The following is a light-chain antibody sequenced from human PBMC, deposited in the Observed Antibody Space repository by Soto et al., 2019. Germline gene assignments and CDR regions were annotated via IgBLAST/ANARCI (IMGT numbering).Light chain of an antibody. CDR1: HILLHITGETF. CDR2: EVS. Sequence: DDVMTQTQLSLSVAPGQPGSISCKSSHILLHITGETFLFWYLQKPGQSPQLLIYEVSTRAPGVPARFSGSGTGTDFTLTISCVVSEDFGIYYCEQDDIGPASTFGEGTRLEIK. CDR3: EQDDIGPAST. J-gene: IGKJ5*01. V-gene: IGKV2-29*01.